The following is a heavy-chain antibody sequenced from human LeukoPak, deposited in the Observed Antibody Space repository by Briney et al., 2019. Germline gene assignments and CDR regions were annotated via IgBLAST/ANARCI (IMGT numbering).Heavy chain of an antibody. D-gene: IGHD6-19*01. CDR1: GFTFDDYA. CDR3: AKSRSVAGHGGDAFDI. CDR2: ISWNSGSI. Sequence: AGGSLGLSCAASGFTFDDYAMHWVRQAPGKGLEWVSGISWNSGSIGYADSVKGRFTISRDNAKNSLYLQMNSLRAEDMALYYCAKSRSVAGHGGDAFDIWGQGTMVTVSS. J-gene: IGHJ3*02. V-gene: IGHV3-9*03.